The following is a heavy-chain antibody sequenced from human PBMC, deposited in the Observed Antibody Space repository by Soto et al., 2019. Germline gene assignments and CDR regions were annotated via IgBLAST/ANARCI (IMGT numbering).Heavy chain of an antibody. Sequence: QVQLVESGGGVVQPGRSLRLSCAASGFTFSRYGMHWVRQAPGKGLEWVAVIWHDGSNKYYVDSVKGRFTISRDNSKNTPYLQMKSLRAEDTAVYYCARGYFGWLLGDPGAFDTWGQGTMVTVSS. CDR3: ARGYFGWLLGDPGAFDT. V-gene: IGHV3-33*01. CDR1: GFTFSRYG. D-gene: IGHD3-9*01. J-gene: IGHJ3*02. CDR2: IWHDGSNK.